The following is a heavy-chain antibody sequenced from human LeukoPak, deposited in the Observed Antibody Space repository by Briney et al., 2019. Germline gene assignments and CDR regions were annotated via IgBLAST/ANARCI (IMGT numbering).Heavy chain of an antibody. CDR1: GYTFTGYF. CDR3: ARVKNYYDSSGYLYYFDY. D-gene: IGHD3-22*01. Sequence: ASVKVSCKASGYTFTGYFIHWVRQAPGQGLEWMGWINPNSGGTNYAQNFQGRVTMTRDTSISTAYMGLSRLRSDDTAVYYCARVKNYYDSSGYLYYFDYWGQGTLVTVSS. CDR2: INPNSGGT. V-gene: IGHV1-2*02. J-gene: IGHJ4*02.